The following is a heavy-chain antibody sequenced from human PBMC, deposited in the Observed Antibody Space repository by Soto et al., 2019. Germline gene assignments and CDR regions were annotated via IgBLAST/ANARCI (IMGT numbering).Heavy chain of an antibody. CDR3: AHKNYGPVDY. CDR2: IYWDDDK. D-gene: IGHD1-7*01. Sequence: QITLKESGPTLVKPTQTLTLTCTFSGFSLSTSGVGVGWIRQPPGKALEWLALIYWDDDKHCSPSLKSRLTIXRDTAKNQVVLTMTNMDPVDTATDYCAHKNYGPVDYWGQGSLVTVSS. V-gene: IGHV2-5*02. J-gene: IGHJ4*02. CDR1: GFSLSTSGVG.